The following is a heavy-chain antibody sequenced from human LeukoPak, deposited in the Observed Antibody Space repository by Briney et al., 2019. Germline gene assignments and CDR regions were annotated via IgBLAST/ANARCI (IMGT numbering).Heavy chain of an antibody. J-gene: IGHJ4*02. D-gene: IGHD6-6*01. CDR2: IYYSGST. CDR3: ARHSVRSSSALDY. Sequence: PSETLSLTCTVSGGSISSSSYYWGWIRQPPGKGLEWIGSIYYSGSTYYNPSLKSRVTISVDTSKNQFSLKLSSVTAADTAVYYCARHSVRSSSALDYWGQGTLVTVSS. V-gene: IGHV4-39*01. CDR1: GGSISSSSYY.